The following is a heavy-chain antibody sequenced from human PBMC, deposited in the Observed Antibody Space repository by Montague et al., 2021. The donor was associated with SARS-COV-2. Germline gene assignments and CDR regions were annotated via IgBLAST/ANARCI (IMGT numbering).Heavy chain of an antibody. CDR2: ISSGSSYI. CDR3: ARDLEADYYYYMDV. Sequence: SLRLSCSASGFTFSSYSMNWVRQAPGKGLEWVSSISSGSSYIYYADSVKGRFTISRDNAKNSLYLQMNSLRAEDTAVYYCARDLEADYYYYMDVWGKGTTVTVSS. V-gene: IGHV3-21*01. CDR1: GFTFSSYS. J-gene: IGHJ6*03. D-gene: IGHD6-25*01.